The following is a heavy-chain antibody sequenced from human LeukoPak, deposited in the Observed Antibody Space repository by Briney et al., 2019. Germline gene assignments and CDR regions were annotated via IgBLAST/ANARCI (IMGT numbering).Heavy chain of an antibody. Sequence: PSETLSLTCTVSGGSISSSSYYWGWIRQPPGKGLEWIGSIYYSGSTYYNPSLKSRVTISVDTSKNQFSLKLSSVTAADTAVYYCARLKRSMTTVTKGYYYYYYMDVWGKGTTVTVSS. V-gene: IGHV4-39*07. CDR1: GGSISSSSYY. CDR2: IYYSGST. D-gene: IGHD4-17*01. CDR3: ARLKRSMTTVTKGYYYYYYMDV. J-gene: IGHJ6*03.